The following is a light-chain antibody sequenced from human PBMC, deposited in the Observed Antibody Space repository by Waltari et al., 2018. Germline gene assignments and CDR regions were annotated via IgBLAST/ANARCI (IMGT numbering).Light chain of an antibody. Sequence: DIVMTQSTDSLAVSLGQRATINCTSSPSVLYSSNNNNYLAWYQQKPGQPPKLLIYWASTREAGVPDRFSGSGSWTDFTLTISSLQAEDVAVYYCQQYYSTPWTFGQGTKVEIK. V-gene: IGKV4-1*01. CDR2: WAS. J-gene: IGKJ1*01. CDR3: QQYYSTPWT. CDR1: PSVLYSSNNNNY.